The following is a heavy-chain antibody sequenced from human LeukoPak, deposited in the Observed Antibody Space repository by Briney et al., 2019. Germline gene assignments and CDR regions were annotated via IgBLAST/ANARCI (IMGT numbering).Heavy chain of an antibody. D-gene: IGHD2-15*01. CDR2: IYYSGST. J-gene: IGHJ3*02. Sequence: PSETLSLTCTVSGGSISSGGYYWRWIRQHPGKGLEWIGYIYYSGSTYYNPSLKSRVTISVDTSKNQFSLKLSSVTAADTAVYYCARARGPTLYCSGGSCYGPYAFDIWGQGTMVTVSS. V-gene: IGHV4-31*03. CDR1: GGSISSGGYY. CDR3: ARARGPTLYCSGGSCYGPYAFDI.